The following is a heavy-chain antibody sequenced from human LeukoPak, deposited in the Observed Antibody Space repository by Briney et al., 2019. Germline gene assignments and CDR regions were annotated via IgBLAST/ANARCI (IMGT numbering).Heavy chain of an antibody. V-gene: IGHV1-2*02. J-gene: IGHJ4*02. Sequence: ASVKVSCRASGYTFAGSYMHWVRQAPGQGLEWMGWINPNSGDTNYAQKFQGRVTMTRDTSINIGYMELSRLRTDDPAVYFCAKNPYEYYFDYWGQGTLVTVSS. CDR2: INPNSGDT. CDR3: AKNPYEYYFDY. CDR1: GYTFAGSY. D-gene: IGHD5-12*01.